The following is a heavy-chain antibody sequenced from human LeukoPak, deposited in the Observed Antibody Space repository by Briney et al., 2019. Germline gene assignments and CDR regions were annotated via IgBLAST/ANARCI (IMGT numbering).Heavy chain of an antibody. CDR1: GGSISSYY. D-gene: IGHD3-22*01. V-gene: IGHV4-4*07. J-gene: IGHJ6*03. CDR2: IYTSGST. Sequence: SETLSLTCTVSGGSISSYYWSWIRQPAGKGLEWIGRIYTSGSTNYNPSLKGRVTMSVDTSKNQFSLKLSSVTAADTAVYYCARGRHDITMIVVVMTSVSYYLDIWGKGTTVTVS. CDR3: ARGRHDITMIVVVMTSVSYYLDI.